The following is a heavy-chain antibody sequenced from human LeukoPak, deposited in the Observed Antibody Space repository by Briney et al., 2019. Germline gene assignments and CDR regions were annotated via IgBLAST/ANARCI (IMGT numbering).Heavy chain of an antibody. V-gene: IGHV3-48*01. J-gene: IGHJ4*02. CDR1: GFTFSSYS. D-gene: IGHD3-9*01. CDR2: ISSSSSTI. CDR3: AGNHVLRYFDWLLFGY. Sequence: GGSLRLSCAASGFTFSSYSMNWVRQAPGKGMEWVSYISSSSSTIYYADSVKGRFTISRDNAKNSLYLQMNSLRAEDTAVYYCAGNHVLRYFDWLLFGYWGQGTLVTVSS.